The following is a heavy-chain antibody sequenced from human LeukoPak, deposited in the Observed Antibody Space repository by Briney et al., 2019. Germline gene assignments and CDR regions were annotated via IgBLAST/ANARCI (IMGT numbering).Heavy chain of an antibody. Sequence: SETLSLTCAVYGGSLSGYYWSWIRQPPGKGLEWIGEINHSGSTNYNPSLKSRVTISVGTSKNQFSLRLSSVTAADTAVYYCASAGIAAAARGWFDPWGQGTLVTVSS. J-gene: IGHJ5*02. D-gene: IGHD6-13*01. CDR3: ASAGIAAAARGWFDP. CDR2: INHSGST. V-gene: IGHV4-34*01. CDR1: GGSLSGYY.